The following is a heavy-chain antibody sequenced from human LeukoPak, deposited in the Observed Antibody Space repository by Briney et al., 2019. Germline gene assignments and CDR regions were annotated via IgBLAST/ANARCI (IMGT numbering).Heavy chain of an antibody. V-gene: IGHV5-51*01. CDR3: ARHIGSGMGYYYYMDV. CDR1: GCIFTSYW. J-gene: IGHJ6*03. Sequence: GGSLQISCKGSGCIFTSYWIGGVRQLPGKGLEWMGIIYPGDSDTRYSPSFQGQVTISAAKSISTAYLQWSSLKSSDTAMYYCARHIGSGMGYYYYMDVWGKGTTVTVSS. CDR2: IYPGDSDT. D-gene: IGHD3-10*01.